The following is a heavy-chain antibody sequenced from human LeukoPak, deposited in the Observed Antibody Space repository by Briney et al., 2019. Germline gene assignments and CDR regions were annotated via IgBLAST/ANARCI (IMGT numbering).Heavy chain of an antibody. CDR2: IGGSTGRT. CDR3: AKDAGYSSGGGAFDI. J-gene: IGHJ3*02. CDR1: GFTFSSYE. Sequence: PGGSLRLSCAASGFTFSSYEMNWVRQAPGKGLEWVSAIGGSTGRTYYADSVKGRFTVSRDNSKNTLYLQMTSLRAEDTAIYYCAKDAGYSSGGGAFDIWGQGTMVTVSS. V-gene: IGHV3-23*01. D-gene: IGHD6-19*01.